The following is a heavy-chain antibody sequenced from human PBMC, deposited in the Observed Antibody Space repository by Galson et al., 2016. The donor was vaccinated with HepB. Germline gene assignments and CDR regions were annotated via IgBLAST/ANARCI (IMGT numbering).Heavy chain of an antibody. CDR2: AFHNGIT. CDR3: ARADLVVVPTSTEWFDP. Sequence: TLSLTCTVSGGPITSNHHYWGWVRQPPGQGLEWIGSAFHNGITYYNPSLRSRVTISVDASRNQFSLKVTSVTAADTAIYYCARADLVVVPTSTEWFDPWGQGTLVIVSS. V-gene: IGHV4-39*02. J-gene: IGHJ5*02. D-gene: IGHD2-2*01. CDR1: GGPITSNHHY.